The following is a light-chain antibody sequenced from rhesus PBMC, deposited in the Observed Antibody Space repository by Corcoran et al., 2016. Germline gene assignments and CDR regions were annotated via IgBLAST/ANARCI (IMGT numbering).Light chain of an antibody. V-gene: IGKV1-37*01. CDR3: QQYDDLPFP. J-gene: IGKJ3*01. CDR2: YAS. CDR1: QGISRY. Sequence: DIQMTQSPSSLSASVGDRVTITGRASQGISRYLAWYQQKPGKAPKPLNYYASNLESGGPSRFSGSRSGTEFTLPISSLQPEDFATYSCQQYDDLPFPFGPGTKLDIK.